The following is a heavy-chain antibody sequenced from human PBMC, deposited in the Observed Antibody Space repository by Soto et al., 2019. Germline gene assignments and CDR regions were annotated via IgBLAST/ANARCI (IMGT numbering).Heavy chain of an antibody. V-gene: IGHV3-74*02. J-gene: IGHJ6*03. CDR1: GLPLSNNW. CDR2: INRDGSVS. CDR3: ARGDCVGGTCYSLAGSFFYYMDV. D-gene: IGHD2-15*01. Sequence: EVQLVESGEGLVQPGGPLNLPCAAPGLPLSNNWRYWFPQVQGRGWKGVSRINRDGSVSSHADSVRGRLTISRDNVKNTLYLHMDSLRAEDTAVYFCARGDCVGGTCYSLAGSFFYYMDVWGKGTTVTVFS.